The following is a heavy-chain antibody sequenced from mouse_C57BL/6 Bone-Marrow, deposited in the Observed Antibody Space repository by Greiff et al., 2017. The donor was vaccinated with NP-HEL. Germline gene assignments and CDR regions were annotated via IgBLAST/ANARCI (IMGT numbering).Heavy chain of an antibody. J-gene: IGHJ4*01. V-gene: IGHV1-5*01. Sequence: EVQLQQSGTVLARPGASVKMSCKTSGYTFTTYWMHWVKQRPGQGLEWIGAIYPGNSDTSYNQKFKGKAKLTAVTSASTAYMELSSLTNEDSAVYYCTRCGYDDYYAMDYWGQGTSVTVSS. CDR1: GYTFTTYW. D-gene: IGHD2-2*01. CDR3: TRCGYDDYYAMDY. CDR2: IYPGNSDT.